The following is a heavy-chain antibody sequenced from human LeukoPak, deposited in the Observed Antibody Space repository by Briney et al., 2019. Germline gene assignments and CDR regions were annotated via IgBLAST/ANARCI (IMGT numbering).Heavy chain of an antibody. CDR3: AKHGLRWLLNWFDP. CDR1: GYSISRCYY. V-gene: IGHV4-38-2*01. Sequence: PSETLSLTCGVSGYSISRCYYWALIRQPPGEGLEGIGSIDYSGSTSYNPSLKSRITISVDTSKDKVSLRLSSVTAAETAVYYCAKHGLRWLLNWFDPWGQGTLVTVSS. J-gene: IGHJ5*02. CDR2: IDYSGST. D-gene: IGHD2-15*01.